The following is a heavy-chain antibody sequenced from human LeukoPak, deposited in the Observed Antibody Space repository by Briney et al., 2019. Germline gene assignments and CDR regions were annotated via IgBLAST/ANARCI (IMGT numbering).Heavy chain of an antibody. V-gene: IGHV1-2*02. CDR2: INPNSGGT. D-gene: IGHD5-18*01. CDR3: ARVGYSYGSSDY. J-gene: IGHJ4*02. Sequence: ASVKVSCEASGYTFTDYYMHWVRQAPGQGLEWMGWINPNSGGTNYAQKFQGRVTMTRDTSISTAYMELSRLRSDDTAVYYCARVGYSYGSSDYWGQGTLVTVSS. CDR1: GYTFTDYY.